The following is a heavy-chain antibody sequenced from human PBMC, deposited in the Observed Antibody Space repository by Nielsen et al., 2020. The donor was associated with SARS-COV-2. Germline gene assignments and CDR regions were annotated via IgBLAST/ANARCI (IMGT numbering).Heavy chain of an antibody. D-gene: IGHD3-3*01. V-gene: IGHV1-46*01. J-gene: IGHJ6*03. CDR2: INPSGGST. CDR3: ARDGLRFLEWLSSYYYYYMDV. Sequence: ASMKVSCKASGYTFTSYYMHWVRQAPGQGLEWMGIINPSGGSTSYAQKFQGRVTMTRDTSTSTVYMELSSLRSEDTAVYYCARDGLRFLEWLSSYYYYYMDVWGKGTTVTVSS. CDR1: GYTFTSYY.